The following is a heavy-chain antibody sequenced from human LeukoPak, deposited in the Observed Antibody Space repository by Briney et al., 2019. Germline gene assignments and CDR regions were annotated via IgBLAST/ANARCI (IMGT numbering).Heavy chain of an antibody. Sequence: ASAKVSCKASGYTFTSYDINWVRQATGQGLEWMGWMNPNSGNTGYAQKFQGRATMTRNTSISTAYMELSSLRSEDTAVYYCARGPGYYYYYYMDVWGKGATVTVSS. CDR1: GYTFTSYD. J-gene: IGHJ6*03. D-gene: IGHD1-14*01. CDR2: MNPNSGNT. CDR3: ARGPGYYYYYYMDV. V-gene: IGHV1-8*01.